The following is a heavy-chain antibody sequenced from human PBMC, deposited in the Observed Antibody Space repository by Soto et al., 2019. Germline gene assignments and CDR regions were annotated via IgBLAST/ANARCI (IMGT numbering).Heavy chain of an antibody. V-gene: IGHV1-18*01. Sequence: QVQLVQSGAEVKKPGASVKVSCKASGYTFTSYGISWVRQAPGQGLEWMGWISAYNGNTNSAQKLQGRVTMTTDTSTSTAYMELRSLRSDDTAVYYWARFGLWDCSSTSCYFDYWGQGTLVTVSS. J-gene: IGHJ4*02. D-gene: IGHD2-2*01. CDR2: ISAYNGNT. CDR3: ARFGLWDCSSTSCYFDY. CDR1: GYTFTSYG.